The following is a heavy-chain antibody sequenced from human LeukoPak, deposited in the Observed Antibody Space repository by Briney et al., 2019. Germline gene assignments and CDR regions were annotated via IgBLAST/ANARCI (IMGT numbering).Heavy chain of an antibody. J-gene: IGHJ6*02. V-gene: IGHV5-51*01. Sequence: GESLQISCQGSGYSFTSYWIGWVRQMPGKGLAWMGSIYPGDSDTRYSPSFQGQVTISADKSISTAYLQLSGLKASDTAMYFCARHQAMITSFDYGMDVWGQGTTVTVFS. CDR3: ARHQAMITSFDYGMDV. D-gene: IGHD3-16*01. CDR2: IYPGDSDT. CDR1: GYSFTSYW.